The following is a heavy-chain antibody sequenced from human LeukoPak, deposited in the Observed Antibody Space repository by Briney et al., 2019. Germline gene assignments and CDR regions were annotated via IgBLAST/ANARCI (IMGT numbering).Heavy chain of an antibody. Sequence: GGSLRLSCAASGFTFSSYGMHWVRQAPGKGLEWVAVIWYDGSNKYYADSVKGRFTISRDNSKNTLYLQMNSPRAEDTAVYYCARDQRANWFDPWGQGTLVTVSS. J-gene: IGHJ5*02. CDR2: IWYDGSNK. CDR3: ARDQRANWFDP. CDR1: GFTFSSYG. D-gene: IGHD6-25*01. V-gene: IGHV3-33*01.